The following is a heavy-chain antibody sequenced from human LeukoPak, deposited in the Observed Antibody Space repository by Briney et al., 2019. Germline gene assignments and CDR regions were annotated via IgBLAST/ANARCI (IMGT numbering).Heavy chain of an antibody. Sequence: PGGSLRLSCAASGFTFSSYAMHWVRQAPGKGLEWVAVISYDGSIKYYADSVKGRFTISRDNSKNTLYLQMNSLRAEDTAVYYCARGRASVWFDPWGQGTLVTVSS. CDR1: GFTFSSYA. V-gene: IGHV3-30-3*01. CDR3: ARGRASVWFDP. CDR2: ISYDGSIK. J-gene: IGHJ5*02. D-gene: IGHD1-26*01.